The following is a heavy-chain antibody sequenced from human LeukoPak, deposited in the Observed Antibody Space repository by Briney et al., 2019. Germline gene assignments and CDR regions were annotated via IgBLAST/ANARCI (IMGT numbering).Heavy chain of an antibody. CDR3: AGFATSMFPYY. CDR2: IYYSGIT. V-gene: IGHV4-39*07. CDR1: GGSISSTSYY. J-gene: IGHJ4*02. D-gene: IGHD2/OR15-2a*01. Sequence: SETLSLTCTVSGGSISSTSYYWGWIRQPPGKGLEWIGSIYYSGITYFHPSLKSRVTISVDTSKNQFSLKLSSVTAADTAVYYCAGFATSMFPYYWGQGTLVTVSS.